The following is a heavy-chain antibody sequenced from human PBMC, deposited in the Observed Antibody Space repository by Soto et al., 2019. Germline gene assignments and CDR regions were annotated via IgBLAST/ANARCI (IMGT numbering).Heavy chain of an antibody. CDR1: GLNIISSA. D-gene: IGHD3-10*01. J-gene: IGHJ4*02. CDR3: AKWSFYGSGSYSYLDY. V-gene: IGHV3-23*01. CDR2: ISSGGAST. Sequence: GGSLRVSCAAAGLNIISSAMSWVRKTTGKGLEWDSAISSGGASTYYADSVKGRFTISRDNSRNTLYLQMNSLRAEDTAIYYCAKWSFYGSGSYSYLDYWGLGTLVTVSS.